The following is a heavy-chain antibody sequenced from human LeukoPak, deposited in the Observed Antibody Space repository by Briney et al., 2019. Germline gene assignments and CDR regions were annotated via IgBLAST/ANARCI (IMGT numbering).Heavy chain of an antibody. Sequence: ASVKVSCKASGYIFTSYGISWVRQGPGQGLEWVGWISAYNGNTKFAPNLQDRVTMTTDTSTATAYMELRSLRLNDTAVYFCARARPGAYCGTTSCFSDFWGQGTLVTVSS. J-gene: IGHJ4*02. CDR3: ARARPGAYCGTTSCFSDF. CDR2: ISAYNGNT. CDR1: GYIFTSYG. V-gene: IGHV1-18*01. D-gene: IGHD2-2*01.